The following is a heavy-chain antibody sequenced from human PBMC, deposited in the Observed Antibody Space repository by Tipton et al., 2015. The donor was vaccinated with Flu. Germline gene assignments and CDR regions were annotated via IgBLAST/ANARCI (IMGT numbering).Heavy chain of an antibody. V-gene: IGHV4-38-2*02. CDR3: ARAYGSGVHWFDT. D-gene: IGHD3-10*01. CDR1: GYSISSGYY. CDR2: IYHSGST. Sequence: TLSLTCIVSGYSISSGYYWGWIRQPPGKGLEWIASIYHSGSTYYNPSLKSRVTISVDTSKNQFSLKLSSVTATGTAVYYCARAYGSGVHWFDTWGQGTLVTVSS. J-gene: IGHJ5*02.